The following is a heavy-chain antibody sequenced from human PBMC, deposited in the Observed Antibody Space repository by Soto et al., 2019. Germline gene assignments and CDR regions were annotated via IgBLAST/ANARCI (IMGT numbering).Heavy chain of an antibody. CDR1: GFTFSSYW. D-gene: IGHD2-15*01. V-gene: IGHV3-74*01. Sequence: EVQLVESGGGLVQPGGSLRLSCAASGFTFSSYWMHWVRQAPGKGLVWVSRINSDGSSTSYADSVKGRFTISRDNAKNTLYPQMNSLRAEDTAVYYCARVCSGGSCYSAPFDYWGQGTLVTVSS. CDR2: INSDGSST. J-gene: IGHJ4*02. CDR3: ARVCSGGSCYSAPFDY.